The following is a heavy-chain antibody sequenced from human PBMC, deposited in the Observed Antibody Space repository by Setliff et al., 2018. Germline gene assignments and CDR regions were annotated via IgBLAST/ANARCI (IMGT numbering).Heavy chain of an antibody. CDR1: AYPFRTYS. CDR2: ITVYNGNV. CDR3: ARLGFGEIYYYGMDV. D-gene: IGHD3-10*01. J-gene: IGHJ6*02. Sequence: RASVKVSCKASAYPFRTYSITWVRQAPGQGLEWMGLITVYNGNVIYAENFQGRVTLTTDTSTSTGYMEMRSLRSDDTAVYYCARLGFGEIYYYGMDVWGQGTTVTVSS. V-gene: IGHV1-18*04.